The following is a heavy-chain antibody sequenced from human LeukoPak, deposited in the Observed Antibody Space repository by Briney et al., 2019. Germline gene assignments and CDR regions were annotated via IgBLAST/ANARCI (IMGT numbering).Heavy chain of an antibody. D-gene: IGHD5-18*01. CDR1: GYTFTSYG. CDR3: ARVSIQLWLRYFDY. V-gene: IGHV1-18*01. J-gene: IGHJ4*02. Sequence: ASVKVSCKASGYTFTSYGISWVRQAPGQGLEWMGWISAYNGNTNYAQKLQGRVTMTTDTSTSTAYMELRSLRSDDTVVYYCARVSIQLWLRYFDYWGQGTLVTVSS. CDR2: ISAYNGNT.